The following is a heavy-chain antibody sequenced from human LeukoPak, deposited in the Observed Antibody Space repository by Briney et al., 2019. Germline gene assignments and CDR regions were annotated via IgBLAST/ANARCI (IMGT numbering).Heavy chain of an antibody. J-gene: IGHJ4*02. Sequence: ASVKVSCKGAGGTFSSHAIRWVRQAPGQGLEWMGRIIPILGIANYAQKFQGRVTITADKSTSTAYMELSSLRSEDTAVYYCARGIVNWYFDYWGQGTLVTVSS. CDR1: GGTFSSHA. V-gene: IGHV1-69*04. CDR2: IIPILGIA. CDR3: ARGIVNWYFDY. D-gene: IGHD3-16*02.